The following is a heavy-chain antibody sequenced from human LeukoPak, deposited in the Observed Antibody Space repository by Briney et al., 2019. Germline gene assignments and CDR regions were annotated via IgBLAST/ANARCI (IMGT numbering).Heavy chain of an antibody. Sequence: PGGSLRLSCAASGFTFSSYGMHWVRQAPGKGLEWVAFIRYDGSNKYYADSVEGRFTISRDNSKNTLYLQVNSLRAEDTAVYYCAKESDYYYYMDVWGKGTTVTVSS. CDR1: GFTFSSYG. V-gene: IGHV3-30*02. CDR3: AKESDYYYYMDV. J-gene: IGHJ6*03. CDR2: IRYDGSNK.